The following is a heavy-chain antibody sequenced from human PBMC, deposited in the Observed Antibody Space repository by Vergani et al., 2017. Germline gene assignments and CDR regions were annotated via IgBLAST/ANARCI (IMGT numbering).Heavy chain of an antibody. V-gene: IGHV4-39*01. CDR2: IYYSGRT. J-gene: IGHJ5*02. D-gene: IGHD6-19*01. CDR3: ARHSTVEWLVKLGWIDP. CDR1: GASIRSSNYY. Sequence: QLQLQESGPGLVKPSATLSLTCSVSGASIRSSNYYWGWIRQPPGKGLEWIASIYYSGRTYYNPSLKSRVTISVDTSKNQFSLTLSSVTAADPAVYFCARHSTVEWLVKLGWIDPWGQGILVTVSS.